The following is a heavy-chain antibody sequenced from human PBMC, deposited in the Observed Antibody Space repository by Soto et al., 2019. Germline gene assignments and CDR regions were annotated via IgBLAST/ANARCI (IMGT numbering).Heavy chain of an antibody. Sequence: PSETLSLTCTVSGGSISSGGYYWSWIRQHPGKGLEWIGYIYYSGSTYYNPSLKSRVTISVDTSKNQFSLKLSSVTAADTAVYYCARSQYYDILTGSNWFDPWGQGTLATVSS. D-gene: IGHD3-9*01. J-gene: IGHJ5*02. CDR3: ARSQYYDILTGSNWFDP. V-gene: IGHV4-31*03. CDR2: IYYSGST. CDR1: GGSISSGGYY.